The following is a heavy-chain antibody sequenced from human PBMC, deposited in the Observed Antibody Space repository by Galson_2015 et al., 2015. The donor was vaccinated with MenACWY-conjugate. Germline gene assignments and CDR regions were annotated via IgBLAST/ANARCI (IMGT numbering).Heavy chain of an antibody. CDR3: ATQSAFYQDY. CDR1: GASIISTKW. J-gene: IGHJ4*02. V-gene: IGHV4-4*02. CDR2: THHSGRT. D-gene: IGHD2-2*01. Sequence: SETLSLTCAVSGASIISTKWWSWVRQPPGKGLEWIAETHHSGRTNYNPSLKGRVIISVDKSKNQFSLDLCSVIAADTAVYYCATQSAFYQDYWGQGTLVSVSS.